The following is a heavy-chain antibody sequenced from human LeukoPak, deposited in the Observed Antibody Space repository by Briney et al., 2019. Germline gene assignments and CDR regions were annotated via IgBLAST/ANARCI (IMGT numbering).Heavy chain of an antibody. CDR3: ARGGQAGTGDL. D-gene: IGHD3-10*01. CDR2: ISSSSSTI. Sequence: HPGGSLRLSCAASGFTFSSYSMNWVRQAPGKGLEWVSYISSSSSTIYYADSVKGRFTIPRDNAKNSLYLQMNSLRAEDTAVYYCARGGQAGTGDLWGQGTLVTVSS. J-gene: IGHJ5*02. V-gene: IGHV3-48*01. CDR1: GFTFSSYS.